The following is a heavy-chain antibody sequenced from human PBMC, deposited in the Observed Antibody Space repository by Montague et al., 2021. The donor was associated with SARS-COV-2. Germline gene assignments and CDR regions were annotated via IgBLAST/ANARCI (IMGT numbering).Heavy chain of an antibody. D-gene: IGHD3-10*01. Sequence: CAISGDSVVENRRRSEEHTSELQSRFELVCRPLLKKTWYNDYAVSVTGRITINPDTSKNQFSLQLNSVTPEDTAVYYCARQFGITWYALDVWGQGTTVTVSS. CDR3: ARQFGITWYALDV. J-gene: IGHJ6*02. CDR1: GDSVVENRRR. V-gene: IGHV6-1*01. CDR2: PLLKKTWYN.